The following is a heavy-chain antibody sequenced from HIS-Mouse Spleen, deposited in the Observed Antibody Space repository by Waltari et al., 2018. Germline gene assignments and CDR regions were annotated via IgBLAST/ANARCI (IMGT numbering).Heavy chain of an antibody. J-gene: IGHJ4*02. D-gene: IGHD6-19*01. Sequence: QVQLVESGGGVVQPGRPLRLSWSAFGFTLRLYAMHWVRQAPGKGMEWVAVISYDGSNKYYADSVKGRFTISRDNSKNTLYLQMNSLRAEDTAVYYCARDHSGWYFDYWGQGTLVTVSS. V-gene: IGHV3-30-3*01. CDR1: GFTLRLYA. CDR3: ARDHSGWYFDY. CDR2: ISYDGSNK.